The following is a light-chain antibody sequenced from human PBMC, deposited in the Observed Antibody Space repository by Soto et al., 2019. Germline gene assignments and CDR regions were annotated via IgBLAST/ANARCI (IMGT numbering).Light chain of an antibody. Sequence: QSVLTQPASVSGSPGQSIAISCTGTSSDIGSYNYVSWYQQHPGKAPKLMIHEVSNRPSGVSDRFSGSKSGNTASLTISGLQAYDEADYYCSSYTTYSTRVFGTGTKVTVL. CDR3: SSYTTYSTRV. CDR2: EVS. CDR1: SSDIGSYNY. J-gene: IGLJ1*01. V-gene: IGLV2-14*01.